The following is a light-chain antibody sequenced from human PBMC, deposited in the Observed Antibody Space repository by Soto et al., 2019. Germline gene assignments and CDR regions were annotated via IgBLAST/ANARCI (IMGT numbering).Light chain of an antibody. CDR3: QQSYTTPLT. CDR1: QSINSY. Sequence: DIPMTQSPSSLSASVGDRVTITCRASQSINSYLNWYQQKPGKAPKLLIYAASSLQSGVPSRFSGSGSGTDFTLTISSLQPEDSATYYCQQSYTTPLTFGGGTKVEIK. CDR2: AAS. J-gene: IGKJ4*01. V-gene: IGKV1-39*01.